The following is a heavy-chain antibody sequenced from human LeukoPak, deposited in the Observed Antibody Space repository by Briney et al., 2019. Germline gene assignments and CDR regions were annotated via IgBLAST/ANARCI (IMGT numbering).Heavy chain of an antibody. CDR1: GFTFSSDA. CDR3: AKDESYYRNSYFDY. J-gene: IGHJ4*02. CDR2: ISGSSDYT. D-gene: IGHD1-26*01. V-gene: IGHV3-23*01. Sequence: PGGSLRLSCAATGFTFSSDAMSWVRQAPGKGLEWVSAISGSSDYTNYADSVKGRFIISRDNSKNTLSLQMNSLRAEDTAVYYCAKDESYYRNSYFDYWGQGTLVTVSS.